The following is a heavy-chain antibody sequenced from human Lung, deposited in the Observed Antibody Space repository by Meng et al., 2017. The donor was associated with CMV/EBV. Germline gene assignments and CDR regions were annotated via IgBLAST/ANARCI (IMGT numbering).Heavy chain of an antibody. V-gene: IGHV4-39*07. J-gene: IGHJ4*02. CDR1: DDSISSRSYY. D-gene: IGHD6-6*01. CDR2: IYYSGST. CDR3: ARINIASRRAIDY. Sequence: SDTXSLXXTVSDDSISSRSYYWGWIRQPPGKGLEWIGSIYYSGSTYYNPSLKSRVTISVDTSKNQFSLKLSSVTAADTAVYYCARINIASRRAIDYWGQGTXVTVSS.